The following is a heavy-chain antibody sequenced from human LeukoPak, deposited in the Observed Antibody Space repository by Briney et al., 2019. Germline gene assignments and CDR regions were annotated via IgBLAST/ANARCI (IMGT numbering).Heavy chain of an antibody. D-gene: IGHD2-2*01. CDR2: ITAYNDNT. J-gene: IGHJ5*02. V-gene: IGHV1-18*01. Sequence: ASVKVSCKASGYTFTSYGISWVRQAPGQGLEWMGWITAYNDNTYYAQKLQGRVTMTTDTSTSTAYMELRSLRSDDTAVYYCARDLSDIVVVPAAMGNWFDPWGQGTLVTVSS. CDR1: GYTFTSYG. CDR3: ARDLSDIVVVPAAMGNWFDP.